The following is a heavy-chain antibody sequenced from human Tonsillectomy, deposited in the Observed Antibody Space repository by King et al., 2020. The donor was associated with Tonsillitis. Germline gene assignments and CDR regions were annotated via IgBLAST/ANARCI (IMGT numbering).Heavy chain of an antibody. Sequence: LQLQESGPGLVKPSETLSLTCTVSGGSISSSSYYWGWIRQPPGKGLEWIGSSYYSGSTYYNPSLKSRVTISVDPSNDQFSLKLSSVTPADTAVYYCARLAPLDDSSGYEGGFDPWGQGTLVTVSS. CDR1: GGSISSSSYY. J-gene: IGHJ5*02. V-gene: IGHV4-39*01. CDR2: SYYSGST. CDR3: ARLAPLDDSSGYEGGFDP. D-gene: IGHD3-22*01.